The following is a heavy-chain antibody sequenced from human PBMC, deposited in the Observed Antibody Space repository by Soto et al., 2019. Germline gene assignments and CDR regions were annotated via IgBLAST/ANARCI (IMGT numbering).Heavy chain of an antibody. Sequence: EVQLVESGGGLVQPGGSLRLSCAASGYTFNNNWMHWVRQAPGKGLVWVSRIKYDGSSTSYADSVKGRFTISRDNAKNTLYLQMNSLRGEDTAVYYCARGGWGAYYFDYWGQGTLVTVSS. CDR3: ARGGWGAYYFDY. CDR2: IKYDGSST. D-gene: IGHD1-26*01. CDR1: GYTFNNNW. J-gene: IGHJ4*02. V-gene: IGHV3-74*01.